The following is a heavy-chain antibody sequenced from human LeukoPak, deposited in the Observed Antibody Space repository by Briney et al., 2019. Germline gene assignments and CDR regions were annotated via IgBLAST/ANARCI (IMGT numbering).Heavy chain of an antibody. J-gene: IGHJ6*03. CDR2: INPNTGGT. Sequence: VASVKVSCKASGYTFTGYYMHWVRQAPGQGLEWMGWINPNTGGTNYAQKSQGRVTMTRDTSISTAYMDLSRLRSDDTAMYYCARSRSGSYYYYYMDVWGKGTTVTVSS. D-gene: IGHD1-26*01. V-gene: IGHV1-2*02. CDR3: ARSRSGSYYYYYMDV. CDR1: GYTFTGYY.